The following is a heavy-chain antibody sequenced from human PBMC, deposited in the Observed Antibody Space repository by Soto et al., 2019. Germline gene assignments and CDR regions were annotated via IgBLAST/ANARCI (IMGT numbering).Heavy chain of an antibody. CDR3: ARDDAVPAENNYYSYGMDV. D-gene: IGHD2-2*01. CDR1: GFTFSSYS. J-gene: IGHJ6*02. Sequence: LRLSCAASGFTFSSYSMNWVRQAPGKGLEWVSSISSSSSYIYYADSVKGRFTISRDNAKNSLYLQMNSLRAEDTAVYYCARDDAVPAENNYYSYGMDVWGQGTTATVSS. V-gene: IGHV3-21*01. CDR2: ISSSSSYI.